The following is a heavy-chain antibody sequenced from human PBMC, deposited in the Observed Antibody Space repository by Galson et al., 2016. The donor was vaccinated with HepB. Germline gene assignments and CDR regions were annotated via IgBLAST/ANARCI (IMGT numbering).Heavy chain of an antibody. D-gene: IGHD3-22*01. CDR2: INKDGSET. J-gene: IGHJ4*02. CDR1: GFTFRNFW. CDR3: ASRVAYFDNSGYQIDH. V-gene: IGHV3-7*05. Sequence: SLRLSCAASGFTFRNFWMNWVRQAPGKGLEWVANINKDGSETYYADSVKGRFTISRDNAENSLYLQMNSLRAEDTAVYYCASRVAYFDNSGYQIDHWGPGILVTVSS.